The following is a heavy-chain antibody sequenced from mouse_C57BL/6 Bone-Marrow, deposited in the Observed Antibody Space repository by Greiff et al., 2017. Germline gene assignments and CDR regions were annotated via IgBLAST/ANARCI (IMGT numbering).Heavy chain of an antibody. V-gene: IGHV5-4*01. CDR1: GFTFSSYA. CDR3: ATYEEYFDV. Sequence: DVHLVESGGGLVKPGGSLKLSCAASGFTFSSYAMSWVRQTPEKRLEWVATISDGGSYTYYPDNVKGRFTISRDNAKNNLYLQMSHLKSEDTAMYYCATYEEYFDVWGTGTTVTVSS. CDR2: ISDGGSYT. D-gene: IGHD2-12*01. J-gene: IGHJ1*03.